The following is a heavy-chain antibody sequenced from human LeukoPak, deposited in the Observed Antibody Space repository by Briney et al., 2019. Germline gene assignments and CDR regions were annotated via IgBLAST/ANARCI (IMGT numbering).Heavy chain of an antibody. Sequence: SVEVSCKASGGTFSSYAISWVRQAPGQGLEWMGGIIPIFGTANYAQKFQGRVTITADKSTSTAYMELSSLRSEDTAVYYCARVGPQQLVPFYYYGMDVWGKGTTVTVSS. CDR2: IIPIFGTA. V-gene: IGHV1-69*06. D-gene: IGHD6-13*01. CDR1: GGTFSSYA. CDR3: ARVGPQQLVPFYYYGMDV. J-gene: IGHJ6*04.